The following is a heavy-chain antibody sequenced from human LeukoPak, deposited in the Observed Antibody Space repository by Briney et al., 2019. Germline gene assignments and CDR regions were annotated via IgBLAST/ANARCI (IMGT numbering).Heavy chain of an antibody. CDR3: ARMGAIAGASANPDY. Sequence: SQTLSLTCTVSGRFTSSDYWSWNRQPPGKGMEWNGYIYNSGTTDNSPSLRSRVTMSLDTSKNQSSLNLSSVTTADTAVYYCARMGAIAGASANPDYWGQGTLVSVSS. J-gene: IGHJ4*02. D-gene: IGHD4/OR15-4a*01. CDR1: GRFTSSDY. V-gene: IGHV4-59*01. CDR2: IYNSGTT.